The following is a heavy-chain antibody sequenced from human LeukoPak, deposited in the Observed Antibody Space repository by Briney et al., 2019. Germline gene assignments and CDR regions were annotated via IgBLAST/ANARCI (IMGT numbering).Heavy chain of an antibody. CDR1: GFTFSSYA. V-gene: IGHV3-64D*09. D-gene: IGHD3-3*01. CDR2: ISSNGGST. J-gene: IGHJ4*02. Sequence: QPGGSLRLSCSASGFTFSSYAMHWVRQAPGKGLEYVSAISSNGGSTYYADSVKGRFTISRDNSKNTLYLQMSSLRAEDTAVYYCVKEGLEYYDFWSGYYYFDYWGQGTLVTVSS. CDR3: VKEGLEYYDFWSGYYYFDY.